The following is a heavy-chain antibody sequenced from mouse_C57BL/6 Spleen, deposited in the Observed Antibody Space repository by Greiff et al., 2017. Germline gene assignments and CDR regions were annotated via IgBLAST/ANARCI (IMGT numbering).Heavy chain of an antibody. CDR3: ARWGDSSGPLAMDY. CDR2: IHPSSGST. Sequence: QVQLQQPGAELVKPGASVKLSCKASGYTFTSYWMHWVKQRPGQGLEWIGMIHPSSGSTNYNEKFKSKATLTVDKSSSTAYMQLSSLTSEDSAVYYCARWGDSSGPLAMDYWGQGTSVTVSS. CDR1: GYTFTSYW. D-gene: IGHD3-2*02. J-gene: IGHJ4*01. V-gene: IGHV1-64*01.